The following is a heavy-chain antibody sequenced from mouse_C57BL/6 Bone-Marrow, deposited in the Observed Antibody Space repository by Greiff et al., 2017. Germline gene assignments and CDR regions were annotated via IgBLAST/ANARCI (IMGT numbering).Heavy chain of an antibody. Sequence: VQLQQSGPGLVKPSQSLSLTCSVTGYSITSGYYWNWIRQFPGNQLEWMGYISYDGSKNYNPALKNRISITRDTSKNQFFLKLNSVTTEDTATYYCARALGDFAYWGQGTLVTVSA. J-gene: IGHJ3*01. V-gene: IGHV3-6*01. CDR2: ISYDGSK. CDR3: ARALGDFAY. CDR1: GYSITSGYY. D-gene: IGHD4-1*01.